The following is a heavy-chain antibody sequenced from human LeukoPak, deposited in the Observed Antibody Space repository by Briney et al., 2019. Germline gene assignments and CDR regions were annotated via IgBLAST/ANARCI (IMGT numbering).Heavy chain of an antibody. CDR2: INHSGST. Sequence: PSETLSLTCAVYGGSFSGYYWSWIRQPPGKGLEWIGEINHSGSTNYNPSLKSRVTISVDTSKNQFSLKLSSVTAADTAVYYCARHRAYCSSTSCQGLGYWGQGTLVTVSS. CDR3: ARHRAYCSSTSCQGLGY. V-gene: IGHV4-34*01. J-gene: IGHJ4*02. D-gene: IGHD2-2*01. CDR1: GGSFSGYY.